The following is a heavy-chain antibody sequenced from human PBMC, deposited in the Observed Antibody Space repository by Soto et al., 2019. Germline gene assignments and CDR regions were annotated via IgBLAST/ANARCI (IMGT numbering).Heavy chain of an antibody. CDR3: ALLILGYGRTPRFYIAD. CDR1: GFSLTNTRMS. CDR2: IFSNDEK. D-gene: IGHD3-3*02. V-gene: IGHV2-26*02. J-gene: IGHJ1*01. Sequence: SCPTLVNPTETLTLTCTVSGFSLTNTRMSVTWIRQPAGKALEWLAHIFSNDEKSYNTSLKTRLTISKDTSKSQGVLTMTNMEPVETATYYCALLILGYGRTPRFYIADSAQGSLVTVYS.